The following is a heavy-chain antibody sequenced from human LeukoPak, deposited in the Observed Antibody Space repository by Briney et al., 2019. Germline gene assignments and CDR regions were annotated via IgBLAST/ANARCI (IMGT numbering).Heavy chain of an antibody. J-gene: IGHJ6*02. V-gene: IGHV3-9*01. CDR3: AKDIVAYSYYYGVDV. CDR2: ISWNSGII. CDR1: GFIFNNYA. D-gene: IGHD3-16*01. Sequence: GGSLRLSCAGSGFIFNNYAMHWVRQAPGKGLEWVSGISWNSGIIAYADSVKGRFTISRDNAKNSLYLQMNSLRTEDTALYYCAKDIVAYSYYYGVDVWGQGTTVTVSS.